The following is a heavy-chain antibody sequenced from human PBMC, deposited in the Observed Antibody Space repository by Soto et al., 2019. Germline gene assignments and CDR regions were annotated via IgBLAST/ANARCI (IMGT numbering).Heavy chain of an antibody. CDR2: INAYNGNT. V-gene: IGHV1-18*01. J-gene: IGHJ6*02. CDR3: AMVDVYVTPSPQDV. Sequence: QVQLVQSGAEVKNPGASVKVSCKASGYSFTRYGIGWARQAPGQGLEWMGWINAYNGNTNYAQNLQGRLTLTTDTSTTPAYMELSSLRSNDTAIYYCAMVDVYVTPSPQDVWGQGTTVTVSS. CDR1: GYSFTRYG. D-gene: IGHD3-16*01.